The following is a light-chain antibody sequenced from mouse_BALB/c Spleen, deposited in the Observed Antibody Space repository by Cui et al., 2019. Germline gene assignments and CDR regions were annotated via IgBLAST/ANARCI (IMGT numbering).Light chain of an antibody. Sequence: HIVLTQSPALMSASPGEKVTMTCSASSRVSYMYWYQQKPRSSPKPWIYLTSNLASGVPARFSGSGSGTSYSLTISSMEAEDAATYYCQQWSSNPPTFGGGTKLEIK. CDR1: SRVSY. J-gene: IGKJ2*01. CDR2: LTS. CDR3: QQWSSNPPT. V-gene: IGKV4-68*01.